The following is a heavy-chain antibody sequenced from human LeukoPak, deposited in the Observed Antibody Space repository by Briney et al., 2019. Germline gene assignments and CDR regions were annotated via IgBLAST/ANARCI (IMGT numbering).Heavy chain of an antibody. CDR1: GFTVSSNY. CDR3: AKGHRLCTSGNCNSQVDY. V-gene: IGHV3-53*01. D-gene: IGHD2-15*01. J-gene: IGHJ4*01. Sequence: PGGSLRLSCAASGFTVSSNYMSWVRQAPGKGLEWVSVIYSGGSTYYADSVKGRFTISRDNSKNTLYLQMNSLRAEDTAAYYCAKGHRLCTSGNCNSQVDYWGHGTLVTVSS. CDR2: IYSGGST.